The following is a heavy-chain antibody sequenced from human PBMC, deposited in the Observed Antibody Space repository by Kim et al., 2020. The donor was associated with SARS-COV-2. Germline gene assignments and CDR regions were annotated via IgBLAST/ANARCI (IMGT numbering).Heavy chain of an antibody. CDR1: GYTFTGYY. CDR2: INPNSGGT. Sequence: ASVKVSCKASGYTFTGYYMHWVRQAPGQGLEWMGWINPNSGGTNYAQKFQGRVTMTRDTSISTAYMELSRLRSDDTAVYYCARDHSSQLGNWFDPWGQGTLVTVSS. D-gene: IGHD6-13*01. CDR3: ARDHSSQLGNWFDP. J-gene: IGHJ5*02. V-gene: IGHV1-2*02.